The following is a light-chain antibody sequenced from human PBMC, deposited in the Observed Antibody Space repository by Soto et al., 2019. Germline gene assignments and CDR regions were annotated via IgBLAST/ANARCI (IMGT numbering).Light chain of an antibody. Sequence: DIQMTQSTSSVSASVGDRVTITCRASQDIRNELAWYQHKPGKAPKRLIYVASTLQSGVPSRFSGSASGTEFTLTISSLQPEDFATYYCLQHNNYPPLTFGGGTKVEIK. J-gene: IGKJ4*01. V-gene: IGKV1-17*01. CDR1: QDIRNE. CDR3: LQHNNYPPLT. CDR2: VAS.